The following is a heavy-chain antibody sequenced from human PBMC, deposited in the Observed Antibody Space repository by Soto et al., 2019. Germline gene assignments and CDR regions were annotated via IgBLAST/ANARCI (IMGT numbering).Heavy chain of an antibody. J-gene: IGHJ4*01. CDR1: GFAFSNAW. V-gene: IGHV3-15*07. D-gene: IGHD2-15*01. CDR3: TTDSRSAATGVRFDY. CDR2: IKSKGHGGTT. Sequence: GGSLRLSCAASGFAFSNAWINWVRQAPGKGLEWVGRIKSKGHGGTTDFAAPVRGRFAISRDDSRNMVYMQMNSLNTDDTAVYYCTTDSRSAATGVRFDYWGHGTLVTVSS.